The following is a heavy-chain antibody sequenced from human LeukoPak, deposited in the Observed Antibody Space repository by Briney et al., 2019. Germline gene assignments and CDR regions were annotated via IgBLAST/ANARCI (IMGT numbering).Heavy chain of an antibody. J-gene: IGHJ2*01. D-gene: IGHD7-27*01. V-gene: IGHV3-7*03. CDR1: GFTFSSYW. CDR3: AKNWGSFSWYFDL. Sequence: GGSLRLSCAASGFTFSSYWMSWVRQAPGKGLEWVANIKQDGSEKYYVDSVKARFAISRDNAKNSLYLQMNSLRAEDTALYHCAKNWGSFSWYFDLWGRGTLVTVSS. CDR2: IKQDGSEK.